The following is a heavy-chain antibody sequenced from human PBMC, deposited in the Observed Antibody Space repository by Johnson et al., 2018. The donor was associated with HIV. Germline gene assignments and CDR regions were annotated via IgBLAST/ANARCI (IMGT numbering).Heavy chain of an antibody. CDR1: AVTFSSDK. J-gene: IGHJ3*02. Sequence: VQLVESGGGLVQPGGSLRLSCAASAVTFSSDKMPWVRQAPGTGLQWVANIKQDGSEKYYVDSVKGRFTISRDNAKNSLYLQMNSLRAEDTAVYYCARGKRFWSGLGAFDIWGQGTMVTVSS. CDR3: ARGKRFWSGLGAFDI. D-gene: IGHD3-3*01. V-gene: IGHV3-7*03. CDR2: IKQDGSEK.